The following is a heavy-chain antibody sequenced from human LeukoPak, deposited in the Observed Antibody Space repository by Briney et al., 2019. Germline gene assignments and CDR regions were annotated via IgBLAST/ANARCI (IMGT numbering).Heavy chain of an antibody. J-gene: IGHJ4*02. CDR2: ITWNSGSI. D-gene: IGHD1-26*01. Sequence: PGRSLRLSCAASGFTFDDYAMHWVRHAPGKGLEWVSGITWNSGSIGYADSVKGRFTISRDNAKNVLFLQMNNLRAEDTAFYYCARGEWDLRDWSQGTLVIVSS. V-gene: IGHV3-9*01. CDR1: GFTFDDYA. CDR3: ARGEWDLRD.